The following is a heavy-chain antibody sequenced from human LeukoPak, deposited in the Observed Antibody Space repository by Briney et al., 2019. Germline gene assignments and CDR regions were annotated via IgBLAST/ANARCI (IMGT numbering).Heavy chain of an antibody. CDR1: GFTFSSYS. J-gene: IGHJ4*02. D-gene: IGHD6-13*01. CDR2: ISSSSSYI. Sequence: GGSLSLSCAAYGFTFSSYSMNWVRQPPGKGLEWVASISSSSSYIYYADSVKGRFTISSDNAKNSLYLQMNSLRAEDTAVYYCARDLDSSWNLFDYWGQGTLVTVSS. CDR3: ARDLDSSWNLFDY. V-gene: IGHV3-21*01.